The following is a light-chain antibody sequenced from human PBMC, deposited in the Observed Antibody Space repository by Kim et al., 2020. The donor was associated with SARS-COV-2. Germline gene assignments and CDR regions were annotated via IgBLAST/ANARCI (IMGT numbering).Light chain of an antibody. CDR1: QSLVHSDGNTY. Sequence: PASISCRCSQSLVHSDGNTYLSWFQQRPGQSPRRLIYKASNRDSGVPDRFSGSGSGTVFTLKISRVEAEDVGVYYCMQSTQWPGTFGGGTKVDIK. CDR2: KAS. J-gene: IGKJ4*01. CDR3: MQSTQWPGT. V-gene: IGKV2-30*02.